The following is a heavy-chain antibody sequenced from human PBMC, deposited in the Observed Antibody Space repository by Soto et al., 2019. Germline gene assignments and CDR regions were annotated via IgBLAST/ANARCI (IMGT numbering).Heavy chain of an antibody. J-gene: IGHJ6*03. V-gene: IGHV1-3*01. D-gene: IGHD3-3*01. CDR2: INAGNGNT. CDR3: ARGHDFWSGLYYMDV. CDR1: GYTFTSYA. Sequence: QVQLVQSGAEVKKPGASVKVSCKASGYTFTSYAMHWVRQAPGQRLEWMGWINAGNGNTKYSQKFQGRVTITRDTSASTAYMELSSLRSEDTAVYYCARGHDFWSGLYYMDVLGKGTTVTVSS.